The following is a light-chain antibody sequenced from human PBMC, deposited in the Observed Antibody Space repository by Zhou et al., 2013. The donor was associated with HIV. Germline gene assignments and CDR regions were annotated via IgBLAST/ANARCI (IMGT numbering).Light chain of an antibody. V-gene: IGKV1-5*03. J-gene: IGKJ4*01. Sequence: IQMTQSPSIVSASPGDRVTITCRANETVGRSLAWYQQKIGKAPTLLIYKTSSLDKGVPSRFSGSGSGTEFTLTITGLQRDDLATYYCQQYYSFLLSFGGGTKVEIK. CDR3: QQYYSFLLS. CDR2: KTS. CDR1: ETVGRS.